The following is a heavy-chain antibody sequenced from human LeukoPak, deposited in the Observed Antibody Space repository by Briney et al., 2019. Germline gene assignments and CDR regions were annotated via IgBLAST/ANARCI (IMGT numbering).Heavy chain of an antibody. J-gene: IGHJ6*02. CDR3: ARVSNYYGMDV. V-gene: IGHV4-30-4*01. CDR1: GGSISSGDYY. Sequence: SETLSLTCTVSGGSISSGDYYWSWIRQPPGRGLEWIGYIYYSGSTYYNPSLKSRVTISVDTPKIQFSLKLSSVTAADTAVYYCARVSNYYGMDVWGQGTTVTVSS. CDR2: IYYSGST.